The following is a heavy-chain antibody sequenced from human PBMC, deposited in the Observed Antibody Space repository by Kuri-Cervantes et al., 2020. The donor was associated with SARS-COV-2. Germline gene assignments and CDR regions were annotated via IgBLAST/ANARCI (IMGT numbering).Heavy chain of an antibody. J-gene: IGHJ4*02. D-gene: IGHD2-8*01. V-gene: IGHV4-39*01. CDR3: ARQYCTNGVCYTPFDY. CDR2: IYYSGST. Sequence: SETLSLTCTVSGGSISSSSYYWGWIRQPPGKGLEWIGSIYYSGSTYYNPSLKSRVTISVDTSKSQFSLKLSSVTAADMAVYYCARQYCTNGVCYTPFDYWGQGTLVTVSS. CDR1: GGSISSSSYY.